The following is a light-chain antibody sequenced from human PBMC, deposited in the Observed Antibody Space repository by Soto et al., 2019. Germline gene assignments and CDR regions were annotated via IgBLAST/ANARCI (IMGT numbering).Light chain of an antibody. Sequence: PGERVTLSCRASQTVSSSSLTWYQQKPGQAPRLLIYGASTRATGIPARFSGSGSGTDFTLTISSLQPEDFAVYYCQKDYNLTGTFGPGTKVDIK. CDR1: QTVSSSS. CDR3: QKDYNLTGT. J-gene: IGKJ3*01. CDR2: GAS. V-gene: IGKV3D-7*01.